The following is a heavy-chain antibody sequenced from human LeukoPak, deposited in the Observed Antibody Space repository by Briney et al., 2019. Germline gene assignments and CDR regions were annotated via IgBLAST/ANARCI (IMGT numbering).Heavy chain of an antibody. CDR1: GFTFSSHG. V-gene: IGHV3-33*01. CDR2: IWYDGSHT. CDR3: ARDPQHSMDV. J-gene: IGHJ6*02. D-gene: IGHD6-13*01. Sequence: GRSLRLYCVGSGFTFSSHGMHWVRQAPGKGLEWVAVIWYDGSHTYYAESVKGRFTISRDDSKNTLYLQMNSLRADDTAIYYCARDPQHSMDVWGQGTTVTVSS.